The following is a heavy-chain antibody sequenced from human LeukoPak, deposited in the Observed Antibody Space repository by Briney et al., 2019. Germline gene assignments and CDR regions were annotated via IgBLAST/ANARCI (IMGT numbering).Heavy chain of an antibody. V-gene: IGHV4-4*08. D-gene: IGHD6-13*01. CDR2: IYSSGST. Sequence: SETLSLTCTVSGGSISGYYWNWIRQPPGKGLEWLGYIYSSGSTNYNPSLKSRVTISVDTSKNQFSLKLSSVTAADTAVYYCARDPPGGIAAAGKPHDAFDIWGQGTMVTVSS. CDR3: ARDPPGGIAAAGKPHDAFDI. CDR1: GGSISGYY. J-gene: IGHJ3*02.